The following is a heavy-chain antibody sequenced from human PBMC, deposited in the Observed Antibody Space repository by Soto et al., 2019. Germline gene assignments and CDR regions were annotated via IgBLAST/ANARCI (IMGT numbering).Heavy chain of an antibody. J-gene: IGHJ4*02. Sequence: GGSLRLSCSASGFTFSSYAMHWVRQAPGKGLEWVSAISGSGGSTYYADSVKGRFTISRDNSKNTLYLQMNSLRAEDTAVYYCAKDVGITGTTSDYWGQGTLVTVSS. CDR3: AKDVGITGTTSDY. CDR2: ISGSGGST. D-gene: IGHD1-7*01. CDR1: GFTFSSYA. V-gene: IGHV3-23*01.